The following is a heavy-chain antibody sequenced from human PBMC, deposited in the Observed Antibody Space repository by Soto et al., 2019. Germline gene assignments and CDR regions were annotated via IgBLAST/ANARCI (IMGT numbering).Heavy chain of an antibody. CDR3: ARDALLWFGEPNNWFDP. CDR2: INAGNGNT. Sequence: ASMKVSCKASGYTFTSYAMHWVRQAPGQRLEWMGWINAGNGNTKYSQKFQGRVTITRDTSASTAYMELSSLRSEDTAVYYCARDALLWFGEPNNWFDPWGQGTLVTVSS. D-gene: IGHD3-10*01. J-gene: IGHJ5*02. CDR1: GYTFTSYA. V-gene: IGHV1-3*01.